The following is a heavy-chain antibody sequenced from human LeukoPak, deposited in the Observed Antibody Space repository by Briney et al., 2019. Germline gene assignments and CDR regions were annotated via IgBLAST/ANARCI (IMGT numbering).Heavy chain of an antibody. Sequence: GGSLGLSCAASGFTFSGYWMYWARQAPGKGLVWVSLINSDGSSTNYADSVKGRFTIARDNAKNTLHLQVNSLRADDSAVYYCARHLGTYSDHWGQGTLVTVSS. CDR3: ARHLGTYSDH. V-gene: IGHV3-74*01. CDR2: INSDGSST. J-gene: IGHJ4*02. D-gene: IGHD7-27*01. CDR1: GFTFSGYW.